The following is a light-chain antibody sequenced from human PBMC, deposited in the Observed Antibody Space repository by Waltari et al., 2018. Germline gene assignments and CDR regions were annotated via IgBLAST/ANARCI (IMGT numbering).Light chain of an antibody. CDR1: QSVSHY. V-gene: IGKV3-11*01. CDR2: NAF. J-gene: IGKJ4*01. Sequence: EIALTQSPATLPLSPGERATLSCRASQSVSHYLAWYQHKPGQAPRLLIYNAFNRATGIPARFSGSGSGTDFTLTISSLEPEDFAVYYCQHRSNWPLTFGGGTKVEIK. CDR3: QHRSNWPLT.